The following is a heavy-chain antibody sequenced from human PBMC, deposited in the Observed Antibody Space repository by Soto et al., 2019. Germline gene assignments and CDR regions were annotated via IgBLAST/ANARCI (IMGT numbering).Heavy chain of an antibody. CDR3: VREGANYYEGSGYFFAFDL. V-gene: IGHV3-30-3*01. CDR1: GFTFSSYV. J-gene: IGHJ3*01. CDR2: RSYDGSNT. Sequence: GGSLTLSCAASGFTFSSYVLHWVRPAPGKGVGREAVRSYDGSNTYYAESVRDRLTISRDDSKNTLHLQMSSRRPDDASVYYCVREGANYYEGSGYFFAFDLWGQGTMVTVSS. D-gene: IGHD3-22*01.